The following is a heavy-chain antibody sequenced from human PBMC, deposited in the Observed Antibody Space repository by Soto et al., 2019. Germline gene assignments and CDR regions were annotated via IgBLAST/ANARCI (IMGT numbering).Heavy chain of an antibody. CDR1: GFTFSSYG. CDR2: ISYDGSNK. V-gene: IGHV3-30*18. D-gene: IGHD1-1*01. J-gene: IGHJ6*02. CDR3: AKYRYDQYYYYGMDV. Sequence: GGSLRLSCAASGFTFSSYGMHWVRQAPGKGLEWVAVISYDGSNKYYADSVKGRFTISRDNSKNTLYLQMNSLRAEDTAVYYCAKYRYDQYYYYGMDVWGQGTTVTVSS.